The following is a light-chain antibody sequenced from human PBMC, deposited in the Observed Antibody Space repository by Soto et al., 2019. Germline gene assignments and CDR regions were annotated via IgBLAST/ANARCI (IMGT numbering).Light chain of an antibody. CDR3: ASREDSLKGWV. J-gene: IGLJ3*02. CDR1: SSNVGSNT. Sequence: QSVLTQPPSASGTPGQWVTISCSGSSSNVGSNTLSWYQQLPETAPNVLIYSDDQRPPGVPDRFSGSSSSSSASLAISGLESGDEADYCCASREDSLKGWVFGRGTKLTVL. CDR2: SDD. V-gene: IGLV1-44*01.